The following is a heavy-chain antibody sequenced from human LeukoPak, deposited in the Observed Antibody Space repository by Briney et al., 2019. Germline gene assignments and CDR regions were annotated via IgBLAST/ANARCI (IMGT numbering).Heavy chain of an antibody. Sequence: GGSLRLSCAASGFTFSSYAMSWVRQAPGKGLEWVSLISGSGGSIYYADSVKGRFTISRDNSKNTLYLQMNSLRAEDTAVYYCARASRIYDSSGYEGYYFDYWGQGTLVTVSS. CDR1: GFTFSSYA. CDR3: ARASRIYDSSGYEGYYFDY. V-gene: IGHV3-23*01. D-gene: IGHD3-22*01. J-gene: IGHJ4*02. CDR2: ISGSGGSI.